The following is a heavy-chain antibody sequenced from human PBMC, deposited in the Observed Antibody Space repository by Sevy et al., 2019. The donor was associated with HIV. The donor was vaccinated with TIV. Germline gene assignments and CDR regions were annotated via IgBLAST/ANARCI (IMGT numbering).Heavy chain of an antibody. Sequence: SETLSLTCTVSGDSISGYYWSWIRQPPGKGLEGIGYFFYSGSTNYNPSLKSRVTISVDTTRNQGSLKVRSVTAADTAVYYCARGIAAPRGMDVWGQGTTVTVSS. J-gene: IGHJ6*02. CDR3: ARGIAAPRGMDV. CDR1: GDSISGYY. V-gene: IGHV4-59*01. D-gene: IGHD6-13*01. CDR2: FFYSGST.